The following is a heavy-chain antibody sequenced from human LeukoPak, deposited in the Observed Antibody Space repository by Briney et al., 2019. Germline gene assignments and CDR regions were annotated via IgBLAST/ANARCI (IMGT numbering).Heavy chain of an antibody. V-gene: IGHV3-7*01. D-gene: IGHD6-13*01. CDR3: ARERESSSWYRGFDY. J-gene: IGHJ4*02. CDR1: GFTFSSYW. Sequence: GGSLRLSCAASGFTFSSYWMSWVRQAPGKGLEWVANIKQDGSEKYYVDSVKGRFTISRDNAKNSLYPQMNSLRAEDTAVYYCARERESSSWYRGFDYWGQGTLVTVSS. CDR2: IKQDGSEK.